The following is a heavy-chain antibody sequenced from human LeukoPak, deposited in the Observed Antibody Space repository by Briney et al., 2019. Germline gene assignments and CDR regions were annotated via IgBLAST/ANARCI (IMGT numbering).Heavy chain of an antibody. D-gene: IGHD6-6*01. Sequence: SVKVSCKASGGTFSSYAISWVRQAPGQGLEWMGGIIPIFGIANYAQKFQGRVTITADKSTSTAYMELSSLRSEDTAVYYCAREIAARLDYWGQGTLVTVSS. CDR1: GGTFSSYA. CDR3: AREIAARLDY. V-gene: IGHV1-69*17. CDR2: IIPIFGIA. J-gene: IGHJ4*02.